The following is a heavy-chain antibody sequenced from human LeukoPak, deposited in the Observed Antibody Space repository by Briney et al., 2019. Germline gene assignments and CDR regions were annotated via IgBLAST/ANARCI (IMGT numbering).Heavy chain of an antibody. V-gene: IGHV1-8*03. J-gene: IGHJ4*02. D-gene: IGHD2-21*02. CDR3: ARTTSMTASGYDY. Sequence: ASGTVSCTASGYTFTNYHINWVRQASGQGLEWMTWIHPDTGDKGYARKFQDRVTITTDTSISTAYMELSSLSSEDTAVYFCARTTSMTASGYDYWGQGTLVTVSS. CDR1: GYTFTNYH. CDR2: IHPDTGDK.